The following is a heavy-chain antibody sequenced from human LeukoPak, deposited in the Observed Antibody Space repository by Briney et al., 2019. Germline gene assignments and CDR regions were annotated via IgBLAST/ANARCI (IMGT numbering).Heavy chain of an antibody. V-gene: IGHV3-33*01. CDR2: IWYDGSNK. Sequence: PGGSLRLSCAASGFTFSSYGMHWVRQAPGKGLEWVAVIWYDGSNKYYADSAKGRFTISRDNSKNTLYLQMNSLRAEDTAVYYCARGPRGYCSSTSCYDWNKYYYYYGMDVWGKGTTVTVSS. CDR3: ARGPRGYCSSTSCYDWNKYYYYYGMDV. D-gene: IGHD2-2*01. CDR1: GFTFSSYG. J-gene: IGHJ6*04.